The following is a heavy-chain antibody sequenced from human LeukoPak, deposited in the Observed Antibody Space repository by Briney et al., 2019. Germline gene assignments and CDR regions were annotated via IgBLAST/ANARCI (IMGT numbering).Heavy chain of an antibody. J-gene: IGHJ4*02. CDR2: IYYSGST. Sequence: SETLSLTCTVSGGSISSYYWSWIRQPPGKGLEWIGYIYYSGSTNYNPSLKSRVTISVDTSKNQFSLKLISVTAADTAVYYCARSQYSYGVDYWGQGTLVTVSS. D-gene: IGHD5-18*01. V-gene: IGHV4-59*08. CDR3: ARSQYSYGVDY. CDR1: GGSISSYY.